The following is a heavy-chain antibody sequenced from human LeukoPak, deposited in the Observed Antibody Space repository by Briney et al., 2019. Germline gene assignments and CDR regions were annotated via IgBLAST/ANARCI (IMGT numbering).Heavy chain of an antibody. CDR2: ISSNGGST. Sequence: PGGSLSLSCAASGFTFSSYAMHWVRQAPGKGLEYVSAISSNGGSTYYANSVKGRFTISRDNSKNTSYLQMNSLRAEDTAVYYCAKDRSGYDFDYWGQGTLVTVSS. V-gene: IGHV3-64*01. J-gene: IGHJ4*02. CDR1: GFTFSSYA. CDR3: AKDRSGYDFDY. D-gene: IGHD5-12*01.